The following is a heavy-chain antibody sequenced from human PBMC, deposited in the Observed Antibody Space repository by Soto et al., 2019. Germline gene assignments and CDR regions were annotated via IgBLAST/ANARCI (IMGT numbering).Heavy chain of an antibody. D-gene: IGHD2-15*01. J-gene: IGHJ6*03. CDR2: ISSSSSTI. CDR3: AREDVVVVNYYMDV. CDR1: GFTFSSYS. V-gene: IGHV3-48*01. Sequence: GGSLRLSCAASGFTFSSYSMNWVRQAPGKGLEWVSYISSSSSTIYYADSVKGRFTISRDNAKNSLYLQMNSLRAEDTAVYYCAREDVVVVNYYMDVWGKGTTVTVSS.